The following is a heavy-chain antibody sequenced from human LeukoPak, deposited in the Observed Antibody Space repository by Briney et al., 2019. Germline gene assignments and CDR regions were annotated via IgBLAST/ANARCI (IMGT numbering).Heavy chain of an antibody. CDR3: ARGFPYYDFWSGYSDDY. J-gene: IGHJ4*02. Sequence: SETLSLTCAVYGGSFSGYYWIWIRQPPGKGLEWIGEINHSGSTNYNPSLKSRVTISVDTSKNQFSLKLSSVTAADTAVYYCARGFPYYDFWSGYSDDYWGQGTLVTVSS. CDR1: GGSFSGYY. V-gene: IGHV4-34*01. CDR2: INHSGST. D-gene: IGHD3-3*01.